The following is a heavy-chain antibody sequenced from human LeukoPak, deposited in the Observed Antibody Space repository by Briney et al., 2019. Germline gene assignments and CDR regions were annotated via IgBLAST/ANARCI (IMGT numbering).Heavy chain of an antibody. Sequence: ASVKVSCKASGYTFTSYYMHWVRQAPGQGIEWMGWISAYNGNTNYAQKFQGRVTMTTDTSTSTAYMELRSLRSDDTAVYYCARVVLSGLLENYYYYYMDVWGKGTTVTISS. CDR1: GYTFTSYY. CDR3: ARVVLSGLLENYYYYYMDV. CDR2: ISAYNGNT. J-gene: IGHJ6*03. D-gene: IGHD1-1*01. V-gene: IGHV1-18*04.